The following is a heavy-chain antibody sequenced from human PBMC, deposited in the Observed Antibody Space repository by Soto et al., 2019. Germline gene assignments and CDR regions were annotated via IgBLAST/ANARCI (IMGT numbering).Heavy chain of an antibody. V-gene: IGHV3-23*01. D-gene: IGHD2-15*01. J-gene: IGHJ5*02. CDR3: AKDRGPYCSGGICYPPSWFDP. Sequence: GSLRLSCVGSVFTFGNYAMSWVRQAPGKGLEWVSSITGIDGRTYYADSVKGRSTISRDNPKNTLYLQMNNLRAEDTAMFYCAKDRGPYCSGGICYPPSWFDPWGQGTQVTVSS. CDR2: ITGIDGRT. CDR1: VFTFGNYA.